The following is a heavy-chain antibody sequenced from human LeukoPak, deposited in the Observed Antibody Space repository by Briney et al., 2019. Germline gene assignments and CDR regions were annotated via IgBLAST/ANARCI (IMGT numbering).Heavy chain of an antibody. J-gene: IGHJ5*02. CDR2: IIPILGIA. CDR3: ARAVVTAIPGWFDP. D-gene: IGHD2-21*02. Sequence: SVKVSCKASGGTFSSYAISWVRQAPGQGLEWMGRIIPILGIANYAQKFQGRVTITADKSTSTAYMELSSLRSEDTAVYYCARAVVTAIPGWFDPWGQGTLVTVSS. CDR1: GGTFSSYA. V-gene: IGHV1-69*04.